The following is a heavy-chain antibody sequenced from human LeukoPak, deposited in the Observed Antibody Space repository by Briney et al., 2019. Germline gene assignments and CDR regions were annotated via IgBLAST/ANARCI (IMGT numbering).Heavy chain of an antibody. V-gene: IGHV4-61*02. J-gene: IGHJ4*02. Sequence: SETLSLTCTVSGGSISSGSYYWSWIRQPAGKGLEWIGRIYTSGSTNYNPSLKSRVTISVDTSKNQFSLKLSSETAADTAVYYCAREEAAVAGMLDYWGQGTLVTVSS. CDR1: GGSISSGSYY. D-gene: IGHD6-19*01. CDR2: IYTSGST. CDR3: AREEAAVAGMLDY.